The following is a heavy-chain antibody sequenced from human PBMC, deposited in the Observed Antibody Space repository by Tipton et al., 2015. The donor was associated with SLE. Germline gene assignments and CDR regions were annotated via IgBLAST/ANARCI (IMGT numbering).Heavy chain of an antibody. J-gene: IGHJ6*03. CDR3: ARGAYTNYYYYMDV. D-gene: IGHD4-11*01. Sequence: PGLVKPSETLSLICTVSGDSISSGYWSWIRQPPGKGLEWIGYVYYGGSTNYNSSLRSRVTIATDTSKNQLSLRLSSVTAADTAVYYCARGAYTNYYYYMDVWGKGTTVTVSS. V-gene: IGHV4-59*01. CDR2: VYYGGST. CDR1: GDSISSGY.